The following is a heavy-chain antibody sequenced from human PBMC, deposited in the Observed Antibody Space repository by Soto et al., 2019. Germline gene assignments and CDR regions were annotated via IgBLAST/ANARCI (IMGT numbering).Heavy chain of an antibody. Sequence: SETLSLTCTVSGGSISSFSYYWGWIRQPPGKGLEWIGSIYYSGSTNYNPSLKSRVTISVDTSKNQFSLKLSSVAAADTAVYYCARAPRGNYGYPSYFDYWGQGTLVTSPQ. CDR3: ARAPRGNYGYPSYFDY. D-gene: IGHD3-10*01. V-gene: IGHV4-39*07. CDR1: GGSISSFSYY. J-gene: IGHJ4*02. CDR2: IYYSGST.